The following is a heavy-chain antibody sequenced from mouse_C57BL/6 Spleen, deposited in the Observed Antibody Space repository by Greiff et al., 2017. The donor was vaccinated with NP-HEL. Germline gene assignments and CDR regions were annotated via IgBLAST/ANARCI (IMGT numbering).Heavy chain of an antibody. CDR2: IYPGDGDT. J-gene: IGHJ4*01. Sequence: VQLQQSGAELVKPGASVKISCKASGYAFSSYWMNWVKQRPGKGLEWIGQIYPGDGDTNYNGKFKGKATLTADKSSSTAYMQLSSLTSEDSAVYFCARGTPSTTVPSYAMDYWGQGTSVTVSS. V-gene: IGHV1-80*01. D-gene: IGHD1-1*01. CDR3: ARGTPSTTVPSYAMDY. CDR1: GYAFSSYW.